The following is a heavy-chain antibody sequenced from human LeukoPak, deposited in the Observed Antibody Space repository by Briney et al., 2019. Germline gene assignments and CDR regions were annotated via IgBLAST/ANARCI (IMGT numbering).Heavy chain of an antibody. Sequence: GGSLRLSCAASGFTFSSYSFNWVRQAPGKGLEWVSSINTVSSYIYYADPVRGRFTISRDNAENPLWLQMNSLRAEDSAVYYCARLRRNSDRSGFYFYYDNWAQGTLVTVS. D-gene: IGHD3-22*01. J-gene: IGHJ4*02. CDR3: ARLRRNSDRSGFYFYYDN. CDR2: INTVSSYI. CDR1: GFTFSSYS. V-gene: IGHV3-21*01.